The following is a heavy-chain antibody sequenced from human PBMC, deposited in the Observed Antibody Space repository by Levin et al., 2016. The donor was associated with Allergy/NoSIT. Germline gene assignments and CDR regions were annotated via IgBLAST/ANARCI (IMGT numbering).Heavy chain of an antibody. CDR3: AKDRASYGFYYYYGMDV. V-gene: IGHV3-33*06. Sequence: VRQAPGKGLEWVAVIWYDGSYKYYADSVKGRFTISRDNSKNTLYLQMNSLRAEDTAVYYCAKDRASYGFYYYYGMDVWGQGTTVTVSS. J-gene: IGHJ6*02. D-gene: IGHD5-18*01. CDR2: IWYDGSYK.